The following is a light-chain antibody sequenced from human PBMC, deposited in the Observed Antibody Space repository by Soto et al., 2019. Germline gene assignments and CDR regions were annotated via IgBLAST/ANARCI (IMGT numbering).Light chain of an antibody. CDR2: EVT. CDR1: SSDVGTYNH. CDR3: SSYTSRSSVV. V-gene: IGLV2-18*02. J-gene: IGLJ2*01. Sequence: QSVLTQPPSVSGSPGQSVTISCTGTSSDVGTYNHVSWYQQPPGTAPKLMIYEVTNRPSGVPDRFSGSKSGNTAPLTISGLEAEDEADYFCSSYTSRSSVVFGGGTKVTVL.